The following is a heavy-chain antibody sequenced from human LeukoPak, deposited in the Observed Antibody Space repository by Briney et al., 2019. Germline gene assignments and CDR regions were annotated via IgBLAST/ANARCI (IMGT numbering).Heavy chain of an antibody. D-gene: IGHD2-2*01. CDR1: GFTFSSYA. V-gene: IGHV3-30-3*01. J-gene: IGHJ6*02. CDR3: AREVVGYCSSASCHPPWRNGMDV. CDR2: ISYDGSNK. Sequence: PGGSLRLSCAASGFTFSSYAMHWVRQAPGKGLEWVAVISYDGSNKYYADSVKGRFTISRDNSKYTLYLQMNSLRAEDTAVYYCAREVVGYCSSASCHPPWRNGMDVWGQGTTVTVSS.